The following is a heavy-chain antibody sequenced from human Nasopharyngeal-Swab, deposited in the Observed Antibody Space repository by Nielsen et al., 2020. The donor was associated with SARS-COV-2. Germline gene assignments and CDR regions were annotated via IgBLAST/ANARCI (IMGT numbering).Heavy chain of an antibody. J-gene: IGHJ4*02. CDR2: INHSGST. Sequence: WIRQPPGKGLEWIGEINHSGSTNYNPSLKSRVSISLDPSKNQFSLKLSSVTAADAAVYYCARGKVEVTMIVMVITTGSYYFDYWGRGTLVTVSS. CDR3: ARGKVEVTMIVMVITTGSYYFDY. V-gene: IGHV4-34*01. D-gene: IGHD3-22*01.